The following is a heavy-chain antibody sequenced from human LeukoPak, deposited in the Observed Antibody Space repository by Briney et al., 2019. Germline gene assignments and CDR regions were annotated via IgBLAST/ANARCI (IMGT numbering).Heavy chain of an antibody. J-gene: IGHJ4*02. Sequence: GGSLRLSCVVSGFSFYTYAMTWVRQAPGKGLEWVSAISGGGDYIYYADSVKGRFTTSRDNSKRTLYLQMSNLRAEDTAVYYCAKNWGPGMAFYESWGQGTQVTVSS. CDR1: GFSFYTYA. CDR2: ISGGGDYI. V-gene: IGHV3-23*01. D-gene: IGHD5-18*01. CDR3: AKNWGPGMAFYES.